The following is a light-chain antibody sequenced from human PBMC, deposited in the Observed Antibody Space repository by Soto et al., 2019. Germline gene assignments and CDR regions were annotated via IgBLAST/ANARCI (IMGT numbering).Light chain of an antibody. V-gene: IGKV3-20*01. CDR1: QSVRGNY. Sequence: EVVLTQSPGTLSLSPGESATLSCRASQSVRGNYFAWYQQRPGQAPRLLVYGPSVRAAGIPDRFRGSGSRTHFNLTINRVEPEDFAVYYCHQFGMSPFTFGPGTTLDIK. CDR2: GPS. J-gene: IGKJ3*01. CDR3: HQFGMSPFT.